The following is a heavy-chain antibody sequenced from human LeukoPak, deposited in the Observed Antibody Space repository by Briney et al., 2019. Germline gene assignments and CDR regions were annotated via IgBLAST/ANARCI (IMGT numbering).Heavy chain of an antibody. CDR1: GFTFSRYA. D-gene: IGHD1-26*01. J-gene: IGHJ6*02. CDR3: AKYVGQSGSNYYGLDV. V-gene: IGHV3-23*01. Sequence: GGSLRLSCVVSGFTFSRYAMNWVRQAPGKGPEWVSGITASGGSTYYTDSVKGRFTISGDNSKNTLFMQMNSLRDEDTALYYCAKYVGQSGSNYYGLDVWGQGTAVTVSS. CDR2: ITASGGST.